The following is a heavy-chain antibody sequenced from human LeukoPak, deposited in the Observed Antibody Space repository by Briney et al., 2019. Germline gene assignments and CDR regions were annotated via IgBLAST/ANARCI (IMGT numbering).Heavy chain of an antibody. Sequence: GGSLRLPCAASGFTFANCPMSWVRQAPGKGLEWLSVISGGGGTTHYVDSVKGRFSISRDNSKKVVFLQMNSLRVDDTALYFCVKEPLLSLDYGASGGENWGRGTLVTVSS. CDR2: ISGGGGTT. V-gene: IGHV3-23*01. D-gene: IGHD2-21*01. CDR1: GFTFANCP. CDR3: VKEPLLSLDYGASGGEN. J-gene: IGHJ4*02.